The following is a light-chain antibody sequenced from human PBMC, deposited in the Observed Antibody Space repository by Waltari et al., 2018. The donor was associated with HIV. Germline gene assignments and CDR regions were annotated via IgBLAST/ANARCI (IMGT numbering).Light chain of an antibody. CDR3: QQYNNWPRT. Sequence: EIVMTQSPATLSVSPGERVTLSGRASQSVSNRLAWYQQKPGQAPRLLIYGASTRATGIPVRFSGSGSGTEFTLTISSLQSEDFAVYYCQQYNNWPRTFGQGTKLEIK. CDR2: GAS. CDR1: QSVSNR. V-gene: IGKV3-15*01. J-gene: IGKJ2*01.